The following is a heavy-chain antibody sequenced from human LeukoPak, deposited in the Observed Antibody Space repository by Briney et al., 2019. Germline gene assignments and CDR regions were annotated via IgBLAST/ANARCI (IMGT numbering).Heavy chain of an antibody. V-gene: IGHV3-74*01. CDR2: ITSDGSAT. Sequence: PGGSLRLSCAVSGFTFSSYWMHWVRQGPGKGLAWVSRITSDGSATDYADSVKGRFTISRDNAKNTLYLHMDSLRAEDTAVYYCASDASPGYFDLWGRGTLVTVSS. CDR1: GFTFSSYW. D-gene: IGHD2-15*01. J-gene: IGHJ2*01. CDR3: ASDASPGYFDL.